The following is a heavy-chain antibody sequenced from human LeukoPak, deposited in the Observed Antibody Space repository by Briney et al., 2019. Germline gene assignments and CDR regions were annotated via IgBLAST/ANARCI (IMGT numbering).Heavy chain of an antibody. CDR3: AKDPGYTYGYSFDY. Sequence: QPGRSLRLSCAASGFTFSSFDMHWVRQAPGNGLEWVAVISYDGSNKYYADSVKGRFTISRDNSEHTLYLEMNSLRGEDTAMYYCAKDPGYTYGYSFDYWGQGTLVTVSS. D-gene: IGHD5-18*01. CDR1: GFTFSSFD. V-gene: IGHV3-30*18. CDR2: ISYDGSNK. J-gene: IGHJ4*02.